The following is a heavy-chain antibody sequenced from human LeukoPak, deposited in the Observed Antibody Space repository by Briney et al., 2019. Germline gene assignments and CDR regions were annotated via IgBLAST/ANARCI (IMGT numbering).Heavy chain of an antibody. V-gene: IGHV4-31*03. J-gene: IGHJ4*02. Sequence: SQTLSLTCTVSGGSISSGGYYWSWIRQHPGKGLEWIGYIYYSGSTYYNPSLKSRVTISVDTSKNQFSLKLSSVTAADTAVYYCARIRLTYYYDSSGHFDYWGQGTLVTVSS. D-gene: IGHD3-22*01. CDR2: IYYSGST. CDR1: GGSISSGGYY. CDR3: ARIRLTYYYDSSGHFDY.